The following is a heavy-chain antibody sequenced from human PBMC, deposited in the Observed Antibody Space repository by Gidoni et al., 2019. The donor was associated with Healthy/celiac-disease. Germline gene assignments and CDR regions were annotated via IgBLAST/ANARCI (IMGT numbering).Heavy chain of an antibody. V-gene: IGHV3-73*01. D-gene: IGHD5-18*01. CDR1: GFTFSGYA. Sequence: EVQLVECGGCVVQPGASLELSCAVSGFTFSGYAFHWVRKASGNGLGWVGLMRSKSNSFATAYAASVKGRFTISRDDSKNTAYLQMNNLKTEDTAVYYCTRSTGYSYGTEFDYWGQGTLVTVSS. J-gene: IGHJ4*02. CDR3: TRSTGYSYGTEFDY. CDR2: MRSKSNSFAT.